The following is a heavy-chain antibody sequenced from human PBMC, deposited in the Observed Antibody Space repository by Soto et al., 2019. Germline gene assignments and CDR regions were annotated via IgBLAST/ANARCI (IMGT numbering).Heavy chain of an antibody. CDR2: IYHSGGT. D-gene: IGHD3-22*01. J-gene: IGHJ4*02. V-gene: IGHV4-30-2*01. CDR3: ARDSRSGYYLDY. Sequence: QLQLQESGSGLVKPSQTLSLTCAVSGDSISSGGYSWNWIRQPPGKGLEWIGYIYHSGGTDYNPSLNSRGTITVDSSNNQFSLKPSSVTAADTAVYYCARDSRSGYYLDYWGQGTLVTVSS. CDR1: GDSISSGGYS.